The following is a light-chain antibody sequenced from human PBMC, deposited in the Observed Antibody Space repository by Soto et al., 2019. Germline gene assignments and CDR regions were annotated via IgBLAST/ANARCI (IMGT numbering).Light chain of an antibody. Sequence: EVVLTQSPGTLSLSPGERATLSCRASQSVSNNYLAWYQQNPGQAPRLVIFGSSDRATGIPDRFSGSGSGTDFTLTISRLEPEDFAVYYCQQYGSSPPYTFGQGTKLEIK. CDR1: QSVSNNY. J-gene: IGKJ2*01. CDR2: GSS. V-gene: IGKV3-20*01. CDR3: QQYGSSPPYT.